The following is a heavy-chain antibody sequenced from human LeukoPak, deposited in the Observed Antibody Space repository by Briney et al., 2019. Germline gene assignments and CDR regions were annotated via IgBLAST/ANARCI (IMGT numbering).Heavy chain of an antibody. CDR3: ARGGSRSYTSSTLDY. CDR2: ISYRGST. CDR1: GGSITVYY. V-gene: IGHV4-59*12. D-gene: IGHD6-6*01. Sequence: SETLSLTCSVSGGSITVYYWNWIRQSPGKGLEWIGSISYRGSTNYNPSRESRVTISIHTSKNRFSLKVSSVIAADTAMYYCARGGSRSYTSSTLDYWGQGTLVTVSS. J-gene: IGHJ4*02.